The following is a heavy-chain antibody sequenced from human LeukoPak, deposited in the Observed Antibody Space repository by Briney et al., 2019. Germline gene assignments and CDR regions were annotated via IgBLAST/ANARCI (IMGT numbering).Heavy chain of an antibody. V-gene: IGHV3-53*01. Sequence: GGSLRLSCAASGFTFSSSHMTWVRQTPGKGLVWVSVTYSGGNTDYADSVKGRFTISRDNSRNTLYLQMSSLIVEDTAIYYCARGRDYFPIDYWGQGTSVIVSS. CDR1: GFTFSSSH. D-gene: IGHD2/OR15-2a*01. CDR2: TYSGGNT. J-gene: IGHJ4*02. CDR3: ARGRDYFPIDY.